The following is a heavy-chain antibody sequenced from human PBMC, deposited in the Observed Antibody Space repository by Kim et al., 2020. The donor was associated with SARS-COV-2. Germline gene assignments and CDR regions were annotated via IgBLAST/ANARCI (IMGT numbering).Heavy chain of an antibody. D-gene: IGHD3-3*01. V-gene: IGHV5-51*01. Sequence: GESLKISCKGSGYSFTSYWIGWVRQMPGKGLEWMGIIYPGDSDTRYSPSFQGQVAISADKSISTAYLQWSSLKASDTAMYYCARAGPTVRITIFGVVPNWFDPWGQGTLVTVSS. CDR1: GYSFTSYW. J-gene: IGHJ5*02. CDR3: ARAGPTVRITIFGVVPNWFDP. CDR2: IYPGDSDT.